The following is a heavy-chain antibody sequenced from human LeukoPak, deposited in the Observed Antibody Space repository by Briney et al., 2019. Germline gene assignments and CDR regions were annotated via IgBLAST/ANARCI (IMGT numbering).Heavy chain of an antibody. J-gene: IGHJ6*02. Sequence: GASVKVSCKASGYTFTSYAMNWVRQAPGQGLEWMGWISAYNGNTNYAQKLQGRVTMTTDTSTSTAYMELRSLRSDDTAVYYCARHQGIFRGPYYYYYGMDVWGQGTTVTVSS. CDR2: ISAYNGNT. CDR1: GYTFTSYA. CDR3: ARHQGIFRGPYYYYYGMDV. V-gene: IGHV1-18*01. D-gene: IGHD3-3*01.